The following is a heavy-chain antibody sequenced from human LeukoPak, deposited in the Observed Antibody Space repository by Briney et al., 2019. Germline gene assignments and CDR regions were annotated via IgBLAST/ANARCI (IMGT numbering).Heavy chain of an antibody. Sequence: GGSLRLSCAVSGFTFSRNWMNWVRQAPGKGLEWLANINEDGSEKDYVDSVEGRFTVSRHNGENSVFLQMNSPKVEDAAVYYCARGLRSAAGLDYWGQGTLVIASS. CDR2: INEDGSEK. CDR3: ARGLRSAAGLDY. CDR1: GFTFSRNW. D-gene: IGHD6-13*01. J-gene: IGHJ4*02. V-gene: IGHV3-7*04.